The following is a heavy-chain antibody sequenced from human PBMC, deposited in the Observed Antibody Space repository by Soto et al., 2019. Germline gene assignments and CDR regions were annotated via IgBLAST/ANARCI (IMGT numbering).Heavy chain of an antibody. V-gene: IGHV3-11*06. CDR2: ISSSSSYT. D-gene: IGHD6-6*01. CDR1: GFTFSDYY. Sequence: LRLSCAASGFTFSDYYMSWIRQAPGKGLEWVSYISSSSSYTNYADSVKGRFTISRDNAKNSLYLQMNSLRAEDTAVYYCAREGYSSSSDSYYGMDVWGQGTTVTSP. J-gene: IGHJ6*02. CDR3: AREGYSSSSDSYYGMDV.